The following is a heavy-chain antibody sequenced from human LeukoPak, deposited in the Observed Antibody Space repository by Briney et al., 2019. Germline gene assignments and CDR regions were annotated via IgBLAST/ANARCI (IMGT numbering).Heavy chain of an antibody. J-gene: IGHJ6*03. V-gene: IGHV1-69*05. Sequence: ASVKVSCKASGGTFSSYAISWVRQAPGQGLEWMGGIIPILGTANYAQKFQGRVTITTDESTSTAYMELSSLRSEDTAVYYCARGPGGYCSSTSCYYMDVWGKGTTVTVSS. D-gene: IGHD2-2*01. CDR2: IIPILGTA. CDR3: ARGPGGYCSSTSCYYMDV. CDR1: GGTFSSYA.